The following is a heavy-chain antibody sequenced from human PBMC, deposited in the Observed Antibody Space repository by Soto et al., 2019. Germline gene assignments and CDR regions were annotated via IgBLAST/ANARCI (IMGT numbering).Heavy chain of an antibody. Sequence: QVHLVQSGAEVKKPGASVKVSCKTSGYTFTDYYIHWMRQVPGQGPEWMGWINPRSGGTNYAKKFQGVRTLASDASISTSFMELRRLRSDDTAVYYWARRLGGGGDYFYGMDVWGQGTAVTVSS. J-gene: IGHJ6*02. CDR2: INPRSGGT. D-gene: IGHD3-10*01. CDR1: GYTFTDYY. V-gene: IGHV1-2*02. CDR3: ARRLGGGGDYFYGMDV.